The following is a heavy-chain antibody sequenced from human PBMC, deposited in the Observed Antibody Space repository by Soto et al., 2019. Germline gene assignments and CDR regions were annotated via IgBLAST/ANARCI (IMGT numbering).Heavy chain of an antibody. CDR2: ISYDGSNK. D-gene: IGHD1-26*01. Sequence: GGSLRLSCAASGFTFSSYAMHWVRQAPGKGLEWVAVISYDGSNKYYADSVKGRFTISRDNSKNTLYLQMNSLRAEDTAVYYCARDQGGSDPYYYGMDVWGQGTTVTVSS. J-gene: IGHJ6*02. CDR1: GFTFSSYA. V-gene: IGHV3-30-3*01. CDR3: ARDQGGSDPYYYGMDV.